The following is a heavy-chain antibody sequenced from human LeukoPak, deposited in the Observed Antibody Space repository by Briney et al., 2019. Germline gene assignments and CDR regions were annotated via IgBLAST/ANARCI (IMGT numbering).Heavy chain of an antibody. J-gene: IGHJ4*02. V-gene: IGHV4-39*01. D-gene: IGHD4-17*01. CDR3: ARKDYGDFYFDY. CDR1: GGSIRSSSYY. Sequence: PSETLSLTCSVSGGSIRSSSYYWDWIRQPPGKGPEWIGSIYYSGSTYYNPSLKSQVTISVDTSKNQFSLKLSSVTAADTAVYYCARKDYGDFYFDYWGQGTLVTVSS. CDR2: IYYSGST.